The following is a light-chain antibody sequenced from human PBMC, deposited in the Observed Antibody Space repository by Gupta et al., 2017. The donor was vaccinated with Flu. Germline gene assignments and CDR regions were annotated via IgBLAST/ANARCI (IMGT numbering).Light chain of an antibody. CDR2: DAS. J-gene: IGKJ2*01. V-gene: IGKV1-39*01. CDR1: QSIETL. Sequence: DIQMTQSPSSLSASVRDRVTITCRASQSIETLLNWYQQKPGKAPKVLIYDASSLKSGVPPRFSGSGSGTDFTLTISSLQPEDFATFYCQQSVKIPYTFGQGTKLEIK. CDR3: QQSVKIPYT.